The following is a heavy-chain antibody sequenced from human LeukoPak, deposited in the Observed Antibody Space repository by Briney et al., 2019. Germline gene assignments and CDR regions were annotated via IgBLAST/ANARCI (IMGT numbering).Heavy chain of an antibody. V-gene: IGHV3-9*01. CDR3: AKDPNQLLTLDH. J-gene: IGHJ4*02. D-gene: IGHD1-1*01. Sequence: GGSLRLSCAASGFTFDDYAMHWVRQAPGKGLEWVSGISWNSGSIGYADSVKGRFTISRDNAKNSLYLQMNSLRAEDSGVYYCAKDPNQLLTLDHWGQGTLVTVSS. CDR1: GFTFDDYA. CDR2: ISWNSGSI.